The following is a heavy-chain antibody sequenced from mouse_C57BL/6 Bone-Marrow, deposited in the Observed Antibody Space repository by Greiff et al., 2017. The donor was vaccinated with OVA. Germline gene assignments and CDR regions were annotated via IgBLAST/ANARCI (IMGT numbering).Heavy chain of an antibody. CDR3: TRRGRKAWFAY. CDR2: IDPETGGT. V-gene: IGHV1-15*01. Sequence: VKLQESGAELVRPGASVTLSCKASGYTFTDYEMHWVKQTPVHGLEWIGAIDPETGGTAYNQKFKGKAILTADKSSSTAYMELRSLTSEDSAVYYCTRRGRKAWFAYWGQGTLVTVSA. CDR1: GYTFTDYE. J-gene: IGHJ3*01.